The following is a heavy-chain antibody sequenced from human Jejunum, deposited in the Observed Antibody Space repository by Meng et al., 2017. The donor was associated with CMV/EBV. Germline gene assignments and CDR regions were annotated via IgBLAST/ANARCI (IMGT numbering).Heavy chain of an antibody. CDR3: AKDSSAYYFYYLDY. CDR1: GFPFDSYG. D-gene: IGHD3-22*01. CDR2: IRHDGSNK. Sequence: GFPFDSYGVHWVRQAPGKGLEWVAFIRHDGSNKYYADSVKGRFTISRDNSKNTLYLEMNSLRAEDTAVYYCAKDSSAYYFYYLDYWGQGTLVTVSS. J-gene: IGHJ4*02. V-gene: IGHV3-30*02.